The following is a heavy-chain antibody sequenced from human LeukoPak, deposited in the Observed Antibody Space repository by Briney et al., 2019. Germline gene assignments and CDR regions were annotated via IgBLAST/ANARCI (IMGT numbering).Heavy chain of an antibody. D-gene: IGHD3-10*01. CDR3: ARDPIGEGLSD. V-gene: IGHV4-59*01. CDR2: IYYSGST. J-gene: IGHJ4*02. CDR1: GGSISSYY. Sequence: SETLSLTCTVSGGSISSYYWSRIRQPPGKGLEWIGYIYYSGSTNYNPSLKSRVTISVDTSKNQFSLKLSSVTAADTAVYYCARDPIGEGLSDWGQGTLVTVSS.